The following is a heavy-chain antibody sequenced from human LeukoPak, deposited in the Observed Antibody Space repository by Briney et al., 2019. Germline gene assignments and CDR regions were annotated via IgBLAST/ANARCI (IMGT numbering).Heavy chain of an antibody. V-gene: IGHV4-4*02. CDR1: GDSISSINW. J-gene: IGHJ6*03. CDR3: ARAPDTAIPYYYMDV. CDR2: IHHSGKT. D-gene: IGHD5-18*01. Sequence: SGTLSLTCAVSGDSISSINWWTWVRLSPEKGLEWIGEIHHSGKTNYNPSLKGRVNISLDKSKNHFSLRVNSVVAADTAIYYCARAPDTAIPYYYMDVWGKGTTVTVSS.